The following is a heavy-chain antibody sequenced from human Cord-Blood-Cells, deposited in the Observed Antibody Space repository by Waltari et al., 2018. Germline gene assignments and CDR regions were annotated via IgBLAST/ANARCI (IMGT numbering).Heavy chain of an antibody. CDR2: IYYSGST. Sequence: QLQLQESGPGLVNPSETLSLTCTVSGGSISSSSSYWGWIRPPPGKGLEWIGSIYYSGSTYYNPSLKSRVTISVDTSKNQFSLKLSSVTAADTAVYYCARRGAARPFDYWGQGTLVTVSS. CDR1: GGSISSSSSY. J-gene: IGHJ4*02. D-gene: IGHD6-6*01. CDR3: ARRGAARPFDY. V-gene: IGHV4-39*01.